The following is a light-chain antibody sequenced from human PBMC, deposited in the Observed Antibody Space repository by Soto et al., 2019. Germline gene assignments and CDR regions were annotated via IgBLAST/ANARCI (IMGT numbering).Light chain of an antibody. V-gene: IGLV2-14*01. CDR1: SSDVGGYNY. CDR2: EVS. J-gene: IGLJ1*01. Sequence: QSVLTQPASVSGSPGQSITISCTGTSSDVGGYNYVSWYQQHPGKAPKLMIYEVSNRPSGVSNRFSGSKSGNTASLTISGLPAEDQADYYCSSYTSSSTLLYVFGTGTKLPVL. CDR3: SSYTSSSTLLYV.